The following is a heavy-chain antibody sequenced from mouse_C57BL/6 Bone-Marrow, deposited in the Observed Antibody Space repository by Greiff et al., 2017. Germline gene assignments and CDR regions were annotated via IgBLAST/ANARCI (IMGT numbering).Heavy chain of an antibody. CDR3: ARRVDGYYDYFDY. V-gene: IGHV1-19*01. Sequence: EVQLQQSGPVLVKPGASVKMSCKASGYTFTDYYMNWVKQSHGKSLEWIGVINPYNGGTSYNQKFKGKATLTVDKSSSTAYMELNSLTSEDSAVYYCARRVDGYYDYFDYWGQGTTLTVSS. CDR2: INPYNGGT. CDR1: GYTFTDYY. D-gene: IGHD2-3*01. J-gene: IGHJ2*01.